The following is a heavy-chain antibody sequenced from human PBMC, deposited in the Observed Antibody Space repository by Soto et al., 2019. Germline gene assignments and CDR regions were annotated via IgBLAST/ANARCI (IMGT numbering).Heavy chain of an antibody. CDR2: INHSGST. CDR3: ARGNYYDSSGYYDY. D-gene: IGHD3-22*01. CDR1: GGSFSGYY. Sequence: SETLSLTCAVYGGSFSGYYWSWIRQPPGKGLEWIGEINHSGSTNYNPSLKSRVTISVDTSKNQFSLKLSSVTAADTAVYYCARGNYYDSSGYYDYWGQGTLVTVSS. V-gene: IGHV4-34*01. J-gene: IGHJ4*02.